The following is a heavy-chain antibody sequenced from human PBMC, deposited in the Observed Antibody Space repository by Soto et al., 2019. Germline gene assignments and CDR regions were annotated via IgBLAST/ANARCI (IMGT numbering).Heavy chain of an antibody. Sequence: QVQLQESGPGLVKPSETLSLTCTVSGCSISTDYLSWIRQPPGQGLEWIGYLYDGGSINYNPSPESRVAIPVDTSTNQFTLKMTYVTAADKAVYYCARHWDWRYLAYWGQGTLVTVSS. CDR1: GCSISTDY. J-gene: IGHJ4*02. D-gene: IGHD3-3*01. CDR3: ARHWDWRYLAY. V-gene: IGHV4-59*08. CDR2: LYDGGSI.